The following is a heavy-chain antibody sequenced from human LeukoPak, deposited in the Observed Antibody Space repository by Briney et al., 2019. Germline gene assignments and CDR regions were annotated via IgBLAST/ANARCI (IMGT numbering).Heavy chain of an antibody. V-gene: IGHV1-46*01. D-gene: IGHD4-23*01. CDR3: ARGDGGNSGPRRAFDY. CDR1: GYNFTSYY. CDR2: INPSGGST. J-gene: IGHJ4*02. Sequence: ASVKVSCKASGYNFTSYYMHWVRQAPGQGLEWMGIINPSGGSTSYAQKFQGRVTMTRDTSTSTVYMELSSLRSEDTAVYYCARGDGGNSGPRRAFDYWGQGTLVTVSS.